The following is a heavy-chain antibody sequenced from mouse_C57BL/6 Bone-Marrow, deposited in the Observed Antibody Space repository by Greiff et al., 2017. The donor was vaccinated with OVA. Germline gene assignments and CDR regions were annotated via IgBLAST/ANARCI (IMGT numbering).Heavy chain of an antibody. J-gene: IGHJ2*01. CDR1: GYTFTSYW. D-gene: IGHD4-1*01. V-gene: IGHV1-55*01. CDR3: ALGPVDY. CDR2: IYPGSGST. Sequence: QVHVKQSGAELVRPGASVKLSCTASGYTFTSYWITWVKQRPGQGLEWIGDIYPGSGSTNYNEKFKSKATLTVDTSSSTAYMQLSSLTSEDSAVYYCALGPVDYWGQGTTLTVSS.